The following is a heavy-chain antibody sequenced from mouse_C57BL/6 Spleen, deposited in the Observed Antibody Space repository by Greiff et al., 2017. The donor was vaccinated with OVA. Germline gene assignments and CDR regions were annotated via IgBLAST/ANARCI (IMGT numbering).Heavy chain of an antibody. V-gene: IGHV1-82*01. CDR1: GYAFSSSW. CDR2: IYPGDGDT. D-gene: IGHD2-4*01. Sequence: VQLQQSGPELVKPGASVKISCKASGYAFSSSWMNWVKQRPGKGLEWIGRIYPGDGDTNYNGKFKGKATLTADKSSSTAYMQLSSLTSEGSAVYFCARQGVDYTYAMDYWGQGTSVTVSS. J-gene: IGHJ4*01. CDR3: ARQGVDYTYAMDY.